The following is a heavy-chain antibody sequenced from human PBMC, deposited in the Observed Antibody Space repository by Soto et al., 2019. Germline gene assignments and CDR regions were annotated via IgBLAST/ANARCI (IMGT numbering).Heavy chain of an antibody. D-gene: IGHD3-9*01. CDR1: GFTFSLSA. J-gene: IGHJ4*02. CDR3: AKAPEYDILTGCDY. CDR2: LSGGGSTT. V-gene: IGHV3-23*01. Sequence: EVQLLESGGGFVQPGESLRLSCAASGFTFSLSAMSWVRQAPGRGLDWVSSLSGGGSTTDYADSVKGRFTISRDNSKNTVLLQMNSLRAEDTAVYYCAKAPEYDILTGCDYWGQGALVTVSS.